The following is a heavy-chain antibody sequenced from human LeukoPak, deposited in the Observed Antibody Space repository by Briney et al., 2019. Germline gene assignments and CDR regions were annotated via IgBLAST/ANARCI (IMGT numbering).Heavy chain of an antibody. CDR3: AKGGNSEYSSSSY. J-gene: IGHJ4*02. CDR2: IYHSGST. V-gene: IGHV4-38-2*01. Sequence: PSETLSLTCAVSGYSISSGYYWGWIRQPPGKGLEWIGSIYHSGSTYYNPSLKSRVTISVDTSKNQFSLKLNSVTAADTAVYYCAKGGNSEYSSSSYRGQGTLVTVSS. D-gene: IGHD6-6*01. CDR1: GYSISSGYY.